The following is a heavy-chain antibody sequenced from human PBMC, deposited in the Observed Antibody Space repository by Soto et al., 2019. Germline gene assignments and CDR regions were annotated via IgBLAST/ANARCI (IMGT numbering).Heavy chain of an antibody. CDR2: ISSSGSTI. D-gene: IGHD3-10*01. J-gene: IGHJ6*02. V-gene: IGHV3-11*01. Sequence: PGGSLRLSCAASGFTFSDYYMSWIRQAPGKGLEWVSYISSSGSTIYYADSVKGRFTISRDNAKNSLYLQMNSLRAEDTAVYYCARAPYYYGSGSYYHLYYYYGMDVWGQGTTVTVSS. CDR3: ARAPYYYGSGSYYHLYYYYGMDV. CDR1: GFTFSDYY.